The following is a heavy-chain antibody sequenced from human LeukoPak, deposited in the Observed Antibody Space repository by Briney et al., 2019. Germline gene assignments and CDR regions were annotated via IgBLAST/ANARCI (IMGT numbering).Heavy chain of an antibody. D-gene: IGHD4-11*01. CDR3: ARDSNSRRFGY. J-gene: IGHJ4*02. CDR2: FSNGAT. CDR1: GASISSRNY. Sequence: SETLSLTCAVSGASISSRNYWGWIRQPPGKGLEWSGTFSNGATYYTPSLNSRVTISIDTSRNEFSLKLSSVTAAATAVYYCARDSNSRRFGYWGQGTLVAVSS. V-gene: IGHV4-38-2*02.